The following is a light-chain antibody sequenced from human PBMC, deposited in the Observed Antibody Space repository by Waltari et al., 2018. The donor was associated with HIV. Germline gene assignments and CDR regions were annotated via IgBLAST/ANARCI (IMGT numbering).Light chain of an antibody. CDR2: DVS. J-gene: IGLJ2*01. Sequence: QSALTQPASVSGSPGKSITISCTGTSRDVGGYNYVSWYQHHPGKAPKLMIYDVSNRPSWVSNLFSGSKSGNTVSLTISGLHAEDEADYYCNSYTTSSTLHVVFGGGTKLTVL. V-gene: IGLV2-14*03. CDR3: NSYTTSSTLHVV. CDR1: SRDVGGYNY.